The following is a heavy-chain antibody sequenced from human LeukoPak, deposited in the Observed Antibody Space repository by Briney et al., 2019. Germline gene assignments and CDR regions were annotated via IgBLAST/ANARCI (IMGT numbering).Heavy chain of an antibody. CDR2: ISYDGSNK. D-gene: IGHD6-13*01. J-gene: IGHJ4*02. V-gene: IGHV3-30*19. CDR3: ARDQGSAAGGLDY. CDR1: GFTFSSYG. Sequence: LAGGSLRLSCAASGFTFSSYGMHWVRQAPGKGLEWVAVISYDGSNKYYADSVKGRFTISRDNSKNTLYLQMNSLRAEDTAVYYCARDQGSAAGGLDYWGQGTLVTVSS.